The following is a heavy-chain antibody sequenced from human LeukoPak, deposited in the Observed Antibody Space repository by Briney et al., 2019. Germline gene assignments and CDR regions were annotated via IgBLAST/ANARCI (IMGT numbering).Heavy chain of an antibody. CDR3: ATELRYFDWLVV. D-gene: IGHD3-9*01. CDR2: INWNGGST. V-gene: IGHV3-20*04. J-gene: IGHJ4*02. Sequence: GGSLRLSCAASGFTFDDYGMSWVRQAPGKGLEWVSGINWNGGSTGYADSVKGRFTISRDNAKNSLYLQMNSLRAEDTAVYYCATELRYFDWLVVWGQGTLVTVSS. CDR1: GFTFDDYG.